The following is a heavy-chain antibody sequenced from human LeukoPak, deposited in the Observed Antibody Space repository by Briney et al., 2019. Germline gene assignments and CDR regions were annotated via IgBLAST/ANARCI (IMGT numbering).Heavy chain of an antibody. CDR2: INPNSGGT. Sequence: ASVKVSCKASGYTFTGYYMHWVRQAPGQGLEWMGRINPNSGGTNYAQKFQGRVTMTRDTSISTAYMELSRMRSDDTAVYYCERDRNYYDSSGYYTWWGQGNLVTVSS. CDR3: ERDRNYYDSSGYYTW. D-gene: IGHD3-22*01. CDR1: GYTFTGYY. V-gene: IGHV1-2*06. J-gene: IGHJ4*02.